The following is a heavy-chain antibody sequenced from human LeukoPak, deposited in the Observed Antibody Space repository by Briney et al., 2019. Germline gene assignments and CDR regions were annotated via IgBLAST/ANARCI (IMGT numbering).Heavy chain of an antibody. CDR2: ISSSSSYI. CDR1: GFTFSSYS. CDR3: AKDGRAKAAPRPVDY. D-gene: IGHD3/OR15-3a*01. V-gene: IGHV3-21*04. Sequence: GGSLRLSCAASGFTFSSYSMNWVRQAPGKGLEWVSSISSSSSYIYYADSVKGRFTISRDNAKNSLYLQMNSLRAEDTAVYYCAKDGRAKAAPRPVDYWGQGTLVTVSS. J-gene: IGHJ4*02.